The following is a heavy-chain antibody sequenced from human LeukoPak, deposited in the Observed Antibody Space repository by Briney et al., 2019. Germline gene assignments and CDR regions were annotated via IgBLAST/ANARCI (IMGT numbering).Heavy chain of an antibody. Sequence: GGSLRLSCAASGFTFSDYYMSWIRQAPGKGLEWVSYISSSGSTIYYADSVKGRFTISRDNAKNSLYLHMNSLRAEDAAVYYCARDAGKVGAKQQLANYWGQGTLVTVSS. CDR3: ARDAGKVGAKQQLANY. CDR1: GFTFSDYY. CDR2: ISSSGSTI. D-gene: IGHD6-13*01. V-gene: IGHV3-11*01. J-gene: IGHJ4*02.